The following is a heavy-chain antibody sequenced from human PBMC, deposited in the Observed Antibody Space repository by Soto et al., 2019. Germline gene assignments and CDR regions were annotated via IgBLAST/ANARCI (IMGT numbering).Heavy chain of an antibody. V-gene: IGHV3-23*01. CDR1: GFTFSTYA. D-gene: IGHD2-2*01. CDR2: ISGNGGDYT. CDR3: VPLCRYCSTTTPS. J-gene: IGHJ4*02. Sequence: EVQLLESGGGLVQPGGSLRLSCAASGFTFSTYAMSWVRQAPRKGLEWVSAISGNGGDYTYYADSVKGRFTISRDNSKNTLYLQMNSLRAEDGAVYYCVPLCRYCSTTTPSWGQGTLVTVSS.